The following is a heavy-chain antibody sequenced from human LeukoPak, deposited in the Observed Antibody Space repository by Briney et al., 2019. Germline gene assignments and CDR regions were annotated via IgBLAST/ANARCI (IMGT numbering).Heavy chain of an antibody. CDR2: ISSNGGST. V-gene: IGHV3-64*01. CDR3: ARGGVVPATTGDY. D-gene: IGHD2-2*01. Sequence: GGSLRLSCAASGFTFSNFAMHWVRQAPGKGLEYVSAISSNGGSTYYANSVKGGFTISRDNSKNTLYLQMCSLRAEHMAVYYCARGGVVPATTGDYWGQGTLVTVSS. J-gene: IGHJ4*02. CDR1: GFTFSNFA.